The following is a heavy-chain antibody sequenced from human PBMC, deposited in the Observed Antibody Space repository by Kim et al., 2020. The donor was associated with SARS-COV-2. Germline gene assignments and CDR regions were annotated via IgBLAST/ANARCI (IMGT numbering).Heavy chain of an antibody. V-gene: IGHV5-51*03. CDR2: IYPGDSDT. D-gene: IGHD2-21*02. J-gene: IGHJ5*02. CDR3: ATSAYCGGDCYLDWFDP. Sequence: GESLKISCKGSGYSFTSYWIGWVRQMPGKGLEWMGIIYPGDSDTRYSPSFQGQVTISADKSISTAYLQWSSLKASDTAMYYCATSAYCGGDCYLDWFDPWGQGTLVTVSS. CDR1: GYSFTSYW.